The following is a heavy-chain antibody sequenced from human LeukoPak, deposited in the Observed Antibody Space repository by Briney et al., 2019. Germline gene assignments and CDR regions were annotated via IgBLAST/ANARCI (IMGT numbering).Heavy chain of an antibody. Sequence: GGPLRLSCAASGFTFSSYAMSWVRQAPGKGLEWVSYISSSGRETYYEDSVKGRFTISRDNAKKSLFLQVNSLRAEDTAVYYCARVKYSYGYAFDYWGQGTLVTVSS. CDR2: ISSSGRET. V-gene: IGHV3-21*05. CDR1: GFTFSSYA. CDR3: ARVKYSYGYAFDY. D-gene: IGHD5-18*01. J-gene: IGHJ4*02.